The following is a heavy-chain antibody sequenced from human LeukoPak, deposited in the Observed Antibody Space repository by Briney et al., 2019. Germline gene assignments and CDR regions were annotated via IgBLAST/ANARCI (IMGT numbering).Heavy chain of an antibody. V-gene: IGHV4-34*01. J-gene: IGHJ4*02. CDR3: ARTSIAARRRYFDY. Sequence: SETLSLTCAVYGGSFSGYYGSWIRQPPGKGLEWIGEINHSGSTNYNPSLKSRVTIPVDTSKNQFSLKLSSVTAADTAVYYCARTSIAARRRYFDYWGQGTLVTVSS. CDR2: INHSGST. CDR1: GGSFSGYY. D-gene: IGHD6-6*01.